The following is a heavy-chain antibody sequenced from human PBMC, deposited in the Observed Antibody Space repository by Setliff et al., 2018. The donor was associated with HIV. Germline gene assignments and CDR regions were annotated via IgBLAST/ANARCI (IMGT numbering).Heavy chain of an antibody. Sequence: SETLSLTCNVSGNFISSDIYFWSWVRQPAGKGLEWLGHIYASGVIKHNPSLKSRVIISVDTSRCQFSLTLKSVTAADSAIYFCVTGPGGPVGRDPPNGYWGQGTLVTVSS. J-gene: IGHJ4*02. CDR1: GNFISSDIYF. CDR3: VTGPGGPVGRDPPNGY. V-gene: IGHV4-61*09. D-gene: IGHD2-2*03. CDR2: IYASGVI.